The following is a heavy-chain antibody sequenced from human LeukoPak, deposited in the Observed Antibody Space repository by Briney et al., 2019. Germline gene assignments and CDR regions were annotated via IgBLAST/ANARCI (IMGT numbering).Heavy chain of an antibody. D-gene: IGHD3-10*01. V-gene: IGHV4-59*01. CDR2: IYSNGIS. Sequence: NSSETLSLTCTVSNASISSNYWSWIRQPPGKGLEWIGYIYSNGISNYTPSLKSRVTMSLDTSKNQLSLRLSSVTAADTAVYYCARVLTYFYGSGTYSAAHYYFDYWGQGALVTVSS. J-gene: IGHJ4*02. CDR1: NASISSNY. CDR3: ARVLTYFYGSGTYSAAHYYFDY.